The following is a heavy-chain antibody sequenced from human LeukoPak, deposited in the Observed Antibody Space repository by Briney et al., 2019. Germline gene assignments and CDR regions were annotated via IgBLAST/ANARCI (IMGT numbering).Heavy chain of an antibody. V-gene: IGHV3-20*04. Sequence: GGSLRLSCAASGFTFSNAWMSWVRQAPGKGLEWVSGINWNGGSTGYADSVKGRFTISRDNAKNSLYLQMNSLRAEDTALYYCAREGAYYYDSSGSEGAFDIWGQGTMVTVSS. D-gene: IGHD3-22*01. CDR1: GFTFSNAW. CDR3: AREGAYYYDSSGSEGAFDI. CDR2: INWNGGST. J-gene: IGHJ3*02.